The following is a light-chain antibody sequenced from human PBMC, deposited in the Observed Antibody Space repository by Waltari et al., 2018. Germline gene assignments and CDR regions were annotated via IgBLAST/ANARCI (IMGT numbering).Light chain of an antibody. Sequence: ETVMTQSPATVSVSPGERAALSCRASQSVSSNVAWYQQKPGQAPRLLIYDASTRATGIPVRFSGSGSGTDFTLTISSLQSEDFAIDYCQQYNNWPPYTFGQGTKLEI. CDR2: DAS. V-gene: IGKV3-15*01. CDR3: QQYNNWPPYT. CDR1: QSVSSN. J-gene: IGKJ2*01.